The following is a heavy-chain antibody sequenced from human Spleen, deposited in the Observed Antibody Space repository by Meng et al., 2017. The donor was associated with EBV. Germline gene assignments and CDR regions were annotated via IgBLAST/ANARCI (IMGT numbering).Heavy chain of an antibody. J-gene: IGHJ5*02. Sequence: QLRLLKSWGGFFKPVGSLRLSFAASGFTFNDYYISWIRQSPGKGLEWLSYTSSAGTTIYYAESVKGRFTVSRDNAKNSLYLQMNSLRAEDTAVYYCARSYDSTGYTTSWGQGTLVTVSS. CDR2: TSSAGTTI. D-gene: IGHD3-22*01. V-gene: IGHV3-11*01. CDR1: GFTFNDYY. CDR3: ARSYDSTGYTTS.